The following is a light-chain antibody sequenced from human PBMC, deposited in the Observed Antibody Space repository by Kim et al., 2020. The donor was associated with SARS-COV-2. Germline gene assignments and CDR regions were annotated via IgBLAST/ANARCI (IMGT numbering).Light chain of an antibody. V-gene: IGLV2-8*01. CDR1: SRDVGCYNS. Sequence: GQSFTISCTGTSRDVGCYNSVSWYQQHPGKAPKLMIYEVSKRPSGVPDRFSGSKSGNTASLTVSGLQAEDEADYYCSSYAGSNNLVFGGGTQLTVL. J-gene: IGLJ2*01. CDR2: EVS. CDR3: SSYAGSNNLV.